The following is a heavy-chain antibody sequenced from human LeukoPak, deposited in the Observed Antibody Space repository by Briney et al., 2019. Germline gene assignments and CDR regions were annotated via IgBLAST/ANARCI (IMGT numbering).Heavy chain of an antibody. D-gene: IGHD1-26*01. J-gene: IGHJ2*01. Sequence: GGSLRLSCAASGFTFSRYWMHWVRQAPGKGLEGVSRIQIDGSSTNYADSVKGRFTISRDNDKNTLYLQMHSLRAEPTAMSYCSRVLPGGSSRLDLWGLGNLVIVSS. CDR3: SRVLPGGSSRLDL. CDR2: IQIDGSST. CDR1: GFTFSRYW. V-gene: IGHV3-74*01.